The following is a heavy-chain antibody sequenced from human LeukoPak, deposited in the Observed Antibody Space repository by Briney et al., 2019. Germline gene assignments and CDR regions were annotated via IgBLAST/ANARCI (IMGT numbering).Heavy chain of an antibody. V-gene: IGHV3-7*01. CDR1: RFTFSSLW. Sequence: GVSLRLSCAGSRFTFSSLWMRWVRQGQGMGLEGLANLKKDGSEKYYVVAVKGRFTISRDNSKNSLYLQMNSLRAEDTAVYYCVRDFHVRYYDTGAYSYWGQGTLVTVSS. CDR3: VRDFHVRYYDTGAYSY. D-gene: IGHD3-22*01. CDR2: LKKDGSEK. J-gene: IGHJ4*02.